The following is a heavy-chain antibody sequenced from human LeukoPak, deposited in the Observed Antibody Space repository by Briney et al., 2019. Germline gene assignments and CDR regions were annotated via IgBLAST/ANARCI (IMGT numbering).Heavy chain of an antibody. CDR3: ARFSYGPSWFDP. CDR1: GGSISSGGYS. Sequence: SETLSLTCAVSGGSISSGGYSWSWIRQPPGKGLEWIGYIYHSGSTYHNPSLKSRVTISVDRSKNQFSLKLSSVTAADTAVYYCARFSYGPSWFDPWGQGTLVTVSS. V-gene: IGHV4-30-2*01. CDR2: IYHSGST. D-gene: IGHD2/OR15-2a*01. J-gene: IGHJ5*02.